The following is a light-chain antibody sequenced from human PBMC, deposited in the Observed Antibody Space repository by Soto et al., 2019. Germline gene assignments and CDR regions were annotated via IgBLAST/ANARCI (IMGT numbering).Light chain of an antibody. CDR3: QSYDSSLSAFYV. V-gene: IGLV1-40*01. Sequence: QYVLTHPPSVSGAPGQRVTISCTGSSSNIGAGYDVHWYQQLPGTAPKLLIYGNSNRPSGVPDRFSGSKSGTSASLAITGLQAEDEADYYCQSYDSSLSAFYVFGTGTKVTVL. CDR1: SSNIGAGYD. CDR2: GNS. J-gene: IGLJ1*01.